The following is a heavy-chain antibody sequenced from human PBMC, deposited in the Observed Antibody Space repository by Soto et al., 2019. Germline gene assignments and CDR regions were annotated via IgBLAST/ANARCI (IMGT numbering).Heavy chain of an antibody. Sequence: QVRLEESGPGLVKPSETLSLICSVSGGSVNNANYFWNWIRHHPENGLEWIGYIYYSGSTRYNPSFKTRATLSIDTSKNHFSLRLNSVTVADTAVYFGARDEDYGGSRGGMDVWGRGPTVTVSS. J-gene: IGHJ6*02. D-gene: IGHD4-17*01. CDR1: GGSVNNANYF. CDR3: ARDEDYGGSRGGMDV. CDR2: IYYSGST. V-gene: IGHV4-31*03.